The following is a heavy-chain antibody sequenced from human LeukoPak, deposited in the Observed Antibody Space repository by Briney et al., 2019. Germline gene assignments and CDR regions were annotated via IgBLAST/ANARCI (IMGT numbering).Heavy chain of an antibody. J-gene: IGHJ4*02. CDR1: GYTLTKLS. CDR2: FDPEDGET. Sequence: ASVKVSCKVSGYTLTKLSMHWVRQAPGKGLEWMGGFDPEDGETIYAQKFRGRVTMTEDTSTNTAYMELSSLRSEDTAVYYCATVVVPAAPLDYWGQGTLVTVSS. V-gene: IGHV1-24*01. CDR3: ATVVVPAAPLDY. D-gene: IGHD2-2*01.